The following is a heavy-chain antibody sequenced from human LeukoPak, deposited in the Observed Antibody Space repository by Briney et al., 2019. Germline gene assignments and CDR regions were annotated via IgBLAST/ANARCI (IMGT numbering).Heavy chain of an antibody. CDR3: AKDERGYSYGLIDY. V-gene: IGHV3-33*06. D-gene: IGHD5-18*01. CDR2: IWYDGSNK. Sequence: PGGSLRLSCAASGFTFSSYGMHWARQAPGKGLEWVAVIWYDGSNKYYADSVKGRFTISRDNSKNTLYLQMNSLRAEDTAVYYCAKDERGYSYGLIDYWGQGTLVTVSS. J-gene: IGHJ4*02. CDR1: GFTFSSYG.